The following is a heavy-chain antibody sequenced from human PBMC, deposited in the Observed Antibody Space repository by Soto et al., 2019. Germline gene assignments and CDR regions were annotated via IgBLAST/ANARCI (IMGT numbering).Heavy chain of an antibody. D-gene: IGHD6-19*01. J-gene: IGHJ2*01. V-gene: IGHV3-23*01. Sequence: EVQLLESGGGLVQPGGSLRLSCAASGFTFSSYAMSWVRQAPGKGLEWVSAISGSGGSTYYADSVKGRFTISRDNSKNTLYLQMNSLGAEDTAVYYCAKDYSIAVAGTFWYFDLWGRGTLVTVSS. CDR2: ISGSGGST. CDR3: AKDYSIAVAGTFWYFDL. CDR1: GFTFSSYA.